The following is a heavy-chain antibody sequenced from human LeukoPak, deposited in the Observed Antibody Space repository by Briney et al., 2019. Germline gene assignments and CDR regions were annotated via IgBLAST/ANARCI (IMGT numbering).Heavy chain of an antibody. V-gene: IGHV4-39*01. D-gene: IGHD2-2*02. Sequence: SETLSLTCTVSGDSLVSSRYHWGWVRQPPGKAPEWIGSIYYDGSAYYNPSLKSRVIIFVDMSKNQFSLRLRSVTAADTAMYYCARNTARPSDSFDIWGQGTVVTVSS. J-gene: IGHJ3*02. CDR2: IYYDGSA. CDR3: ARNTARPSDSFDI. CDR1: GDSLVSSRYH.